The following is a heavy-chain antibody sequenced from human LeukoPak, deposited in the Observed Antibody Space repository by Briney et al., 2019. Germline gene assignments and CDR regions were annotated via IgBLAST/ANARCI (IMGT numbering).Heavy chain of an antibody. Sequence: SETLSLTCAVYGGSFSGYYWSWIRQPPGKGLEWIGEINHSGSTNYNPSPKSRVTISVDTSKNQFSLKLSSVTAADTAVYYCARLNYYDSSGYYGSDYWGQGTLVTVSS. D-gene: IGHD3-22*01. CDR3: ARLNYYDSSGYYGSDY. J-gene: IGHJ4*02. CDR2: INHSGST. V-gene: IGHV4-34*01. CDR1: GGSFSGYY.